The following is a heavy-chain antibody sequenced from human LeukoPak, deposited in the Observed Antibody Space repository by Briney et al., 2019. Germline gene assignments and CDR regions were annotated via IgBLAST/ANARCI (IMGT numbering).Heavy chain of an antibody. J-gene: IGHJ5*02. CDR2: IYYSGST. CDR1: GGSISSYY. Sequence: PSETLSLTCTVSGGSISSYYWSWIRQPPGKGLEWIGYIYYSGSTNYNPSLKSRVTISVDTSKNQFSLKLSSVTAADTAVYYCARLLGSSSWWVWFDPWGQGTLVTVSS. D-gene: IGHD6-13*01. CDR3: ARLLGSSSWWVWFDP. V-gene: IGHV4-59*12.